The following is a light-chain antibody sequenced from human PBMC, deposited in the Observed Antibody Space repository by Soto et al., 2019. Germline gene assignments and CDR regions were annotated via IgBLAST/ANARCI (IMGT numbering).Light chain of an antibody. CDR2: DVS. J-gene: IGLJ1*01. Sequence: QSVLTQPASVSGADGQSITISCTGTSSDVGGYNYVSWYQQHPGKAPKLMIYDVSNRPSGVSNRFSGSKSGNTASLTISGLQAEDEADYYCSSYTSSSTSYVFGTGTKSPS. CDR1: SSDVGGYNY. V-gene: IGLV2-14*01. CDR3: SSYTSSSTSYV.